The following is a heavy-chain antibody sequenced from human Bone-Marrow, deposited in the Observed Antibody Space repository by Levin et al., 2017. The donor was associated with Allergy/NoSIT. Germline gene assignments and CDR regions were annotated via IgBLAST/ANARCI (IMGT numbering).Heavy chain of an antibody. CDR2: IYHSGST. J-gene: IGHJ4*02. D-gene: IGHD6-19*01. Sequence: PSETLSLTCAVSRGSISSTNWCIWVRQPPGKGLEWIGEIYHSGSTNYNPSLKSRVTISVDNSKTQFSLRLSSVTAADTAVYYCARGSASGLDYWGQGTPVTVSS. V-gene: IGHV4-4*02. CDR1: RGSISSTNW. CDR3: ARGSASGLDY.